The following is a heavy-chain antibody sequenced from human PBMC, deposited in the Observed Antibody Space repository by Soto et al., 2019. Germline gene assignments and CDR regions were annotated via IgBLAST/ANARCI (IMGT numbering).Heavy chain of an antibody. Sequence: PSETLSLTCAVYGGPFSGYYWSWIRQSPGKGLEWIGEINHLGTTNYNPSLKSRVTISVDTSNKQFSLKLSSVTSADTAVYYCATRGGGSYPFYFDYWGQGTLVTVSS. D-gene: IGHD1-26*01. CDR1: GGPFSGYY. CDR3: ATRGGGSYPFYFDY. J-gene: IGHJ4*02. V-gene: IGHV4-34*01. CDR2: INHLGTT.